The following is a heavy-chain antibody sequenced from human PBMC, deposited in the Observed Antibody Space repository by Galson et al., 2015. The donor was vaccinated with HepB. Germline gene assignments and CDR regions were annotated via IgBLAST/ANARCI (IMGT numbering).Heavy chain of an antibody. Sequence: SLRLSCAASGFTFSPYWMHWVRQVPGKGLVWVSRINADGSSTTYADSVKGRFTISRDNAKNTLYLEMNSLRDEDTGVYYCVRDGDIGDYALDYWGPGILVTVSS. V-gene: IGHV3-74*01. D-gene: IGHD4-17*01. CDR1: GFTFSPYW. CDR2: INADGSST. CDR3: VRDGDIGDYALDY. J-gene: IGHJ4*02.